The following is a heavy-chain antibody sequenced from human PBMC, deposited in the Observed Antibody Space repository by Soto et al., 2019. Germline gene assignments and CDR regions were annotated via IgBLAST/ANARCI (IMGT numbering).Heavy chain of an antibody. CDR3: ARAGLEPFDY. Sequence: EVQLVESGGGLVQPGGSLRLSCAASGFNLGSYWMHWVRQAPGKGLVWVSRINDYGTTINYAESVEGRFTISRDDAKSEVYLQKNNLRADDTAVYYCARAGLEPFDYWGQGALVTVSS. J-gene: IGHJ4*02. CDR2: INDYGTTI. V-gene: IGHV3-74*01. CDR1: GFNLGSYW. D-gene: IGHD1-1*01.